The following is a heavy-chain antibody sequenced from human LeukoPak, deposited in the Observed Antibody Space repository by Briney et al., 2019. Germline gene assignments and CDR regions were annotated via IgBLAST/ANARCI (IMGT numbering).Heavy chain of an antibody. CDR3: AKGYCSSTSCYKFDY. Sequence: GGSLRLSCAASGFTFSSYAMSWVRQAPGKGLEWVSAINGSGGSTYYADSVKGRFTISRDNSKNTLYLQMNSLRAEDTAVYYCAKGYCSSTSCYKFDYWGQGTLVTVSS. CDR2: INGSGGST. D-gene: IGHD2-2*02. J-gene: IGHJ4*02. V-gene: IGHV3-23*01. CDR1: GFTFSSYA.